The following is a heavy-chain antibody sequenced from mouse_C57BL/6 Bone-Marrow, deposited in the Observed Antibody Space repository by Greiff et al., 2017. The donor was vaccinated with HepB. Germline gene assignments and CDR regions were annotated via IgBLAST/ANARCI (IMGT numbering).Heavy chain of an antibody. CDR1: GYTFTSYW. V-gene: IGHV1-52*01. CDR2: IDPSDSET. D-gene: IGHD2-1*01. J-gene: IGHJ2*01. Sequence: QVQLQQPGAELVRPGSSVKLSCKASGYTFTSYWMHWVKQRHIQGLEWIGNIDPSDSETHYNQKFKDKATLTVDKSSSTAYIQLSSLTSEDSAVYYCARGVRGNFDYWGQGTTLTVSS. CDR3: ARGVRGNFDY.